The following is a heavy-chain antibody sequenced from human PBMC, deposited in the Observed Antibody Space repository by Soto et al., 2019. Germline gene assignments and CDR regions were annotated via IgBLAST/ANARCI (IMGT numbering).Heavy chain of an antibody. Sequence: GGSLRLSCAASGFTFSSYSMNWVRQAPGKGLEWVSSISSSSSYIYYADSVKGRFTISRDNAKNSLYLQMNSLRAEDTAVYYCARECCSSWPDAFDIWGQGTMVTVSS. CDR2: ISSSSSYI. J-gene: IGHJ3*02. D-gene: IGHD6-13*01. V-gene: IGHV3-21*01. CDR3: ARECCSSWPDAFDI. CDR1: GFTFSSYS.